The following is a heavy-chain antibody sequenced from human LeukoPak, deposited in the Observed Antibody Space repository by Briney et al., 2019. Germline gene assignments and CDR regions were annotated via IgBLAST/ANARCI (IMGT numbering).Heavy chain of an antibody. D-gene: IGHD2-21*01. J-gene: IGHJ2*01. CDR2: ISSSGDDT. CDR3: AKIGVIANWYFDI. Sequence: GGSLRLSCAASGFPFSTKGMSWVRQPPGTGLEWVSSISSSGDDTFYADSVKGRFTVSRDNSRNTLYLQMYSLRAEDTAIYYCAKIGVIANWYFDIWGRGTLVTVSS. CDR1: GFPFSTKG. V-gene: IGHV3-23*01.